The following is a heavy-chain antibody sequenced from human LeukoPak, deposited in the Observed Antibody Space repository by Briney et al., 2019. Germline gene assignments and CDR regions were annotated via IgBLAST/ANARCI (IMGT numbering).Heavy chain of an antibody. CDR2: IYYSGST. J-gene: IGHJ5*02. D-gene: IGHD6-6*01. V-gene: IGHV4-39*01. Sequence: SETLSLTCTVSGGSISSSSYYWGWIRQPPGKGLEWIGSIYYSGSTYYNPPLKSRVTISVDTSKNQFSLKLSSVTAADTAVYYCACAQSIAARSRGFDPWGQGTLVTVSS. CDR3: ACAQSIAARSRGFDP. CDR1: GGSISSSSYY.